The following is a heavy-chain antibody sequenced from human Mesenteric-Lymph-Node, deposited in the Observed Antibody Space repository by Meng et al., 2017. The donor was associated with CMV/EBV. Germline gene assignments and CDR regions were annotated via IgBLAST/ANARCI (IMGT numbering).Heavy chain of an antibody. J-gene: IGHJ4*02. Sequence: SETLSLTCTVPGVSLTSGDYYWTWIRQPPGKGLEWIGYIHYSGTTYYNPSLKSRVTISVDTFKNQFSLKLSSVTAADTAVYYCARLGRGFDYWGQGTLVTVSS. CDR1: GVSLTSGDYY. V-gene: IGHV4-30-4*01. D-gene: IGHD3-10*01. CDR2: IHYSGTT. CDR3: ARLGRGFDY.